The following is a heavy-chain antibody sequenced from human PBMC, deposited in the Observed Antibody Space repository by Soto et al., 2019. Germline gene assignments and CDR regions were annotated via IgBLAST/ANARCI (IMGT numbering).Heavy chain of an antibody. J-gene: IGHJ6*02. CDR1: GFTFSSYE. V-gene: IGHV3-48*03. CDR3: ARVDYYGMDV. CDR2: ISSSGSTI. Sequence: EVPLVESGGGLVQPGGSLRLSCAASGFTFSSYEMDWVRQAPGKGLEWVSYISSSGSTIYYADSVKGRFTISRDNAKNSLYLQMNSLRAEDTAVYYCARVDYYGMDVWGQGTTVTVSS.